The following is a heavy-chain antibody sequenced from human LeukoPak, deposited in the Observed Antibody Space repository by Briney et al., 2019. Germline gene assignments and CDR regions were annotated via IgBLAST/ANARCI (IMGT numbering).Heavy chain of an antibody. J-gene: IGHJ4*02. CDR2: TYSGGDT. CDR3: ARLGMIQAYSTEDY. CDR1: GFTFSSNY. V-gene: IGHV3-53*01. Sequence: GGSLRLSCAASGFTFSSNYMSWVRQAPGKGLEWVSVTYSGGDTYYADSVKGRFTISRDNSKNTLYLQMNSLRAEDTAVYYCARLGMIQAYSTEDYWGQGTLVTVSS. D-gene: IGHD6-13*01.